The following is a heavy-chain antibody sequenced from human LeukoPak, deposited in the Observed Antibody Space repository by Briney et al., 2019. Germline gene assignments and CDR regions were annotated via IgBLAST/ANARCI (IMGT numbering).Heavy chain of an antibody. V-gene: IGHV4-39*01. CDR2: IYYSGST. Sequence: SETLPLTCTVSGGSTSSSNHYWGWIRQPPGKGLEWVGSIYYSGSTYYNPSLKSRFTISVDTSKNQFSLKLSSVTAADTAVYYCARHRGYYGSGSKVDYWGQGTLVTVSS. J-gene: IGHJ4*02. CDR1: GGSTSSSNHY. D-gene: IGHD3-10*01. CDR3: ARHRGYYGSGSKVDY.